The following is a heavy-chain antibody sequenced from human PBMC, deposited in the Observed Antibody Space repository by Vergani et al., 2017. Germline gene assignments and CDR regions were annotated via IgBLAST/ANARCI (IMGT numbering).Heavy chain of an antibody. CDR2: IIPILGIA. D-gene: IGHD3-22*01. CDR1: GGTFSSYA. V-gene: IGHV1-69*04. Sequence: QVQLVQSGAEVKKPGSSVKVSCKASGGTFSSYAISWVRQAPGQGLEWMGRIIPILGIANYAQKFQGRVTITADKSTRTAYMELSSLRSEDTAVYYCAGDYYYDSSGYTNYGGQGTLVTVSS. J-gene: IGHJ4*02. CDR3: AGDYYYDSSGYTNY.